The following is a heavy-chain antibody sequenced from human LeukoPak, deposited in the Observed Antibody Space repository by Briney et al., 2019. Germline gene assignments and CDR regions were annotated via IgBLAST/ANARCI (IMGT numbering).Heavy chain of an antibody. J-gene: IGHJ4*02. Sequence: GGSLRLSCSASGFTVSSNYMSWVRQAPGKGLEWVSVIYNGDNTYYADSVKGRFTISRDNSKNTLYLQMNSLRAEDTAVYYCARDLVGGNSPSWGQGTLVTVSS. V-gene: IGHV3-53*01. D-gene: IGHD6-13*01. CDR1: GFTVSSNY. CDR2: IYNGDNT. CDR3: ARDLVGGNSPS.